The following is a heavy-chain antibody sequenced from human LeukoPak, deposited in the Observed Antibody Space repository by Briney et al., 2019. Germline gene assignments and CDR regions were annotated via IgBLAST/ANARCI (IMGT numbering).Heavy chain of an antibody. D-gene: IGHD4-23*01. Sequence: GGSLRLSCATSGFTFSTYEMDWVRQAPGKGLEWVSYISSSGSIYYTDSVKGRLTISRDNAKNSLYLQMNSLRAEDTAIYYCAREGYGGTSDAFDIWGQGTMVTVSS. V-gene: IGHV3-48*03. CDR3: AREGYGGTSDAFDI. CDR1: GFTFSTYE. CDR2: ISSSGSI. J-gene: IGHJ3*02.